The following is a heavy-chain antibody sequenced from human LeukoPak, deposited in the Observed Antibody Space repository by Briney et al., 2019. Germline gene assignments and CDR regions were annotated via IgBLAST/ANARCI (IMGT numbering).Heavy chain of an antibody. CDR3: ARARRYYGSGLPSDY. CDR1: GGSFSGYY. V-gene: IGHV4-34*01. J-gene: IGHJ4*02. D-gene: IGHD3-10*01. Sequence: KPSETLSLTRAVYGGSFSGYYWSWIRQPPGKGLEWIGEINHSGSTNYNPSLKSRVTISVDTSKNQFSLKLSSVTAADTAVYYCARARRYYGSGLPSDYWGQGTLVTVSS. CDR2: INHSGST.